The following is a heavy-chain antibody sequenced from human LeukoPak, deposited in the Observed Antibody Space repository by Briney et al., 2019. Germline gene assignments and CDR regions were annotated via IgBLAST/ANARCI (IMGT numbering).Heavy chain of an antibody. V-gene: IGHV1-69*05. CDR3: ARGYSGSYHLSTPYNWFDP. D-gene: IGHD1-26*01. CDR2: XXXXXGTA. J-gene: IGHJ5*02. Sequence: XXXXXGTANYAQKFQGRVTITTDESTSTAYMELNSLRVEDTAVYYCARGYSGSYHLSTPYNWFDPWGQGTLVTVSS.